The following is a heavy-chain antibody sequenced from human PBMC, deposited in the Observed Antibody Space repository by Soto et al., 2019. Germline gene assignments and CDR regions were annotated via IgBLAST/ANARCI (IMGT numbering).Heavy chain of an antibody. V-gene: IGHV1-46*01. CDR2: INPLPTSGST. CDR3: ARDLAAAAY. CDR1: GYIFTNYY. D-gene: IGHD6-13*01. J-gene: IGHJ4*02. Sequence: GASVKVSSKASGYIFTNYYIHWVRQAPGQGLEWMAIINPLPTSGSTNYAQKFQGRVAVTRDTSTSTVYLELSSLRSDDTAVYYCARDLAAAAYWGQGTLVTVS.